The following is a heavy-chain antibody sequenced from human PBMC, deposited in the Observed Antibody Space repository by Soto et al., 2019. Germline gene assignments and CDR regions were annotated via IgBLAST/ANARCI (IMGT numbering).Heavy chain of an antibody. D-gene: IGHD4-17*01. CDR1: GFTFSSYA. Sequence: GGSLRLSCAASGFTFSSYAMSWVRQAPGKGLEWVSAISGSGGSTYYADSVKGRFTISRDNSKNTLYLQMNSLRAEDTAVYYCAKDSTSYGDYEGGPSGEADYWGQGTLVTVSS. V-gene: IGHV3-23*01. J-gene: IGHJ4*02. CDR2: ISGSGGST. CDR3: AKDSTSYGDYEGGPSGEADY.